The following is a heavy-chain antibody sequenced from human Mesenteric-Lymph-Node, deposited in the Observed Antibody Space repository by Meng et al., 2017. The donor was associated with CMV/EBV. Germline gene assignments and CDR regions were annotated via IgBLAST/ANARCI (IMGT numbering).Heavy chain of an antibody. J-gene: IGHJ6*02. CDR2: INSDGSST. CDR3: ARNLGYHYYYGMDV. Sequence: GESLKISCSASGFTFDDYAMHWVRQAPGKGLVWVSRINSDGSSTSYADSVKGRFTISRDNAKNSLNLQVNSLRAEDTALYYCARNLGYHYYYGMDVWGQGTTVTVSS. CDR1: GFTFDDYA. V-gene: IGHV3-74*01.